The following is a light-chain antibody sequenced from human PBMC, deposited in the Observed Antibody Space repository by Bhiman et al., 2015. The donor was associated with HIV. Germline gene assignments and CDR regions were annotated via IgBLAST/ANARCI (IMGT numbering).Light chain of an antibody. J-gene: IGLJ2*01. CDR1: SSNIGADY. Sequence: QSVLTQPPSVSGAPGQRVTISCIGSSSNIGADYRVHWYQQLPGAAPKLLIYDNNIRPSGIPERFSGSKSGTSATLAITGLQTGDEADYYCGTWDSTLSSVLFGGGTKLTVL. V-gene: IGLV1-51*01. CDR3: GTWDSTLSSVL. CDR2: DNN.